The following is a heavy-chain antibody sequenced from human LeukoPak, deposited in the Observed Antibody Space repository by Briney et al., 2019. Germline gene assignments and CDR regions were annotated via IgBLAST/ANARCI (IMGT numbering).Heavy chain of an antibody. J-gene: IGHJ3*02. CDR2: INQDGSKK. V-gene: IGHV3-7*04. D-gene: IGHD4-11*01. Sequence: GGSLRLSCAASGVTFSSHWMNWVRQAPGKGLEWVANINQDGSKKYYVDPVKGRFTISRDNTKNSLYLQMNSLRAEDTAVYYCARDPDDYPGVAFDIWGQGTMVTVSS. CDR3: ARDPDDYPGVAFDI. CDR1: GVTFSSHW.